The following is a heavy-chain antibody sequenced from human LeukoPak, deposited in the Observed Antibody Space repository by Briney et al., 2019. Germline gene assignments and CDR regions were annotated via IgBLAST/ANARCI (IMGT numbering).Heavy chain of an antibody. J-gene: IGHJ4*02. V-gene: IGHV3-21*01. CDR2: ISSSSSYI. CDR1: GFTFSIYS. CDR3: ARRRPDYYDSSGYYREDY. D-gene: IGHD3-22*01. Sequence: GGSLRLSCAASGFTFSIYSMNWVRHAPGKGLEWGSSISSSSSYIYYADSAKGPFTISRDNAKNSLYLQMNSLRAEDTAVYYCARRRPDYYDSSGYYREDYWGQGTLVTVSS.